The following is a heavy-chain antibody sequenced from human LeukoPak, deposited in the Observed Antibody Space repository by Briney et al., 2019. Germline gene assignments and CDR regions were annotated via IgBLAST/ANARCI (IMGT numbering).Heavy chain of an antibody. CDR1: GFPLSNNY. V-gene: IGHV3-66*04. CDR2: IYSGDRT. CDR3: ARLTSGNGLDV. Sequence: GGSLRLSCAASGFPLSNNYMTWVRQAPGKGLEWVSVIYSGDRTNYADSVKGRFTISRDNSKNTLFFQMNSLRAEDTAVYYCARLTSGNGLDVWGQGTTVTVSS. J-gene: IGHJ6*02. D-gene: IGHD3-3*01.